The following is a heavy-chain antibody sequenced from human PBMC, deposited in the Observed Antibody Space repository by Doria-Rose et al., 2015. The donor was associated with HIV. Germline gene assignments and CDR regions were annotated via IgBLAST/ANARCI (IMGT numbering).Heavy chain of an antibody. CDR2: NFSDDER. V-gene: IGHV2-26*01. D-gene: IGHD6-13*01. CDR1: GVSLSSPGMG. Sequence: QITLKESGPVLVKPTETLTLTCTVSGVSLSSPGMGVSWIRQPPGKALEWLANNFSDDERSYKTSLKSRLTIPRGTSKSQVVLTMTDTDPVDTATYYCARIKSSRWYHKYYFDFWGQGTLVTVSA. J-gene: IGHJ4*02. CDR3: ARIKSSRWYHKYYFDF.